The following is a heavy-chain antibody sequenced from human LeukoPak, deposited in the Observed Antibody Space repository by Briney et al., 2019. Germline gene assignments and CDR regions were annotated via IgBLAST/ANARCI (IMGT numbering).Heavy chain of an antibody. CDR3: ARGGPAPFDY. CDR1: GFTFSSCA. D-gene: IGHD6-25*01. Sequence: GGSLRRSCAASGFTFSSCAMHWVRQAPGKGLEWVAVISYDGSNKYYADSVKVRFTISRDNSKNTPYLQMNSLRAEDTAVYYCARGGPAPFDYWGQGTLVTVSS. V-gene: IGHV3-30*04. J-gene: IGHJ4*02. CDR2: ISYDGSNK.